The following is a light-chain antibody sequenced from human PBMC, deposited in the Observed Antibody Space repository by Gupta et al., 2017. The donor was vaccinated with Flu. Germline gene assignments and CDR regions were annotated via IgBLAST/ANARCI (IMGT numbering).Light chain of an antibody. CDR3: QQGLSFPIT. V-gene: IGKV1-12*01. CDR2: DSS. CDR1: QPIGRW. Sequence: RASQPIGRWLAWYQQKPGKAPRFLIYDSSTLHSGVPSRFSGGGSGTEFTLTISDLPPEDFATYYCQQGLSFPITFGQGTRLEIK. J-gene: IGKJ5*01.